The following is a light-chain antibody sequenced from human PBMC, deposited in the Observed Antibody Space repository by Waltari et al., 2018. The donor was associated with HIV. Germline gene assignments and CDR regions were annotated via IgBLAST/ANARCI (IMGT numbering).Light chain of an antibody. CDR2: RGS. CDR3: QQYGSSPIT. V-gene: IGKV3-20*01. Sequence: DIVLTQSPGTLSLSPGGRATLSGRASRSVRSSYLDWYQQKPGQSPRLLICRGSSRATGIPDRFSGSGSETDFTLTISRLGPEDFAVYYCQQYGSSPITFGQGTRLEIK. J-gene: IGKJ5*01. CDR1: RSVRSSY.